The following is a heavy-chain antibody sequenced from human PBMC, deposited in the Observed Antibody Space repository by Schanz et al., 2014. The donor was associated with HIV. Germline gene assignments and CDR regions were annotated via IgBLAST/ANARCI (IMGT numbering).Heavy chain of an antibody. CDR2: VNPERGNT. CDR3: VRAASFHFDKEGYYRNWYFDF. Sequence: QVQLVQSGPEVKKPGASVRVSCETSGYTFFDYDINWVRQAPGQGLEWMGWVNPERGNTGMADKFLGRLSLTRFTSTGTAYMELDSLRSEDTAIYYCVRAASFHFDKEGYYRNWYFDFWGRGTLVAVSS. J-gene: IGHJ2*01. CDR1: GYTFFDYD. D-gene: IGHD1-26*01. V-gene: IGHV1-8*02.